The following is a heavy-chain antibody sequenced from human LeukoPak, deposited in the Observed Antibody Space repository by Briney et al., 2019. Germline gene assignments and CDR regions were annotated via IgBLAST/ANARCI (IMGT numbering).Heavy chain of an antibody. V-gene: IGHV3-21*04. CDR2: ISSSSSYI. D-gene: IGHD2-21*01. CDR1: GFTFGDTW. J-gene: IGHJ5*02. CDR3: AKGPTRSDWNPFDP. Sequence: GGSLRLSCAASGFTFGDTWMNWVRQAPGKGLEWVSSISSSSSYIYYADSVKGRFTISRDNSKNTLYLQMNSLRAEDTAVYYCAKGPTRSDWNPFDPWGQGTLVTVSS.